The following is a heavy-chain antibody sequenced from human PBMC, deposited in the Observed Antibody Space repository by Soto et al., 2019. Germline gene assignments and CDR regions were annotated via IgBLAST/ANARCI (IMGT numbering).Heavy chain of an antibody. D-gene: IGHD1-26*01. V-gene: IGHV1-69*02. Sequence: SVKVSCKASGGTFSSYTISGVRQAPGQGLEWMGRIIPILGIANYAQKFQGRVTITADKSTSTAYMELSSLRSEDTAVYYCARLRIDSSIDYWGQGTLVTVSS. J-gene: IGHJ4*02. CDR2: IIPILGIA. CDR3: ARLRIDSSIDY. CDR1: GGTFSSYT.